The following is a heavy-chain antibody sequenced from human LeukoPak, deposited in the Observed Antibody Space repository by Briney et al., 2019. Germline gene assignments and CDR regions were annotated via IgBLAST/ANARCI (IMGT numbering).Heavy chain of an antibody. CDR2: ISWNSGSI. D-gene: IGHD5-18*01. CDR1: GFTFDDYA. J-gene: IGHJ4*02. CDR3: AKGDSYGLPLHFDY. Sequence: PGGSLRLSCAASGFTFDDYAMHWVRQAPGKGLEWVSGISWNSGSIGYADSVKGRFTISRDNAKNSLYLQMDSLRAEDTALYYCAKGDSYGLPLHFDYWGQGTLVTVSS. V-gene: IGHV3-9*01.